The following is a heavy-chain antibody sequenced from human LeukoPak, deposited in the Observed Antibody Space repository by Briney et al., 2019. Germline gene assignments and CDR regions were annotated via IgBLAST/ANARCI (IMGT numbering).Heavy chain of an antibody. CDR2: IYYSGST. D-gene: IGHD6-13*01. J-gene: IGHJ4*02. CDR1: GGSISSSSYY. CDR3: ARQQQLLDY. Sequence: SETLSLTCTVSGGSISSSSYYWGWIRQPPGKGLEWIGSIYYSGSTYYNPSLKSRVTISVDTSKNQFSLKLSSVTAADTAVYYCARQQQLLDYWGQGTLVTVSS. V-gene: IGHV4-39*01.